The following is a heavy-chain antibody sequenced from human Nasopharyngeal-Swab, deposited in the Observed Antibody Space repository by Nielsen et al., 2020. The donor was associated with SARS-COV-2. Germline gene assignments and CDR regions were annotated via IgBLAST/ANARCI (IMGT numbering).Heavy chain of an antibody. J-gene: IGHJ6*01. D-gene: IGHD1-1*01. V-gene: IGHV4-4*07. CDR1: GCSISGYF. Sequence: SETLSLTCSVSGCSISGYFLSWIRQPAGEGLEWLGRVYTSGSTNYNPSLKSRVTISIDMSKNQFSLELRSVTAADTAFYYCARSGTTKYGLDVWGQGTTVIVSS. CDR2: VYTSGST. CDR3: ARSGTTKYGLDV.